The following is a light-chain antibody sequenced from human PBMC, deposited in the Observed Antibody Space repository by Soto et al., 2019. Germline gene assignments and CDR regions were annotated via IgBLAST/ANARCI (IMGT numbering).Light chain of an antibody. CDR1: QSVSSSY. Sequence: EIVLTQSPGTLSLSPGERATLSCRASQSVSSSYLAWYQQKPGQAPRLLIYGASSRATRIPDRFSGSGSGTDFALTISILEPEDLAGYYCQQYGSSPYTFVQGTKLEIK. CDR3: QQYGSSPYT. CDR2: GAS. J-gene: IGKJ2*01. V-gene: IGKV3-20*01.